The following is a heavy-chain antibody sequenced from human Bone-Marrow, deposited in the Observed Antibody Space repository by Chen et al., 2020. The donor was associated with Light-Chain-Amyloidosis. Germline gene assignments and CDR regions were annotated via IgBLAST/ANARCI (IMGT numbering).Heavy chain of an antibody. CDR1: GYTFPNYW. CDR3: ARRRDGYNFDY. D-gene: IGHD5-12*01. V-gene: IGHV5-51*01. J-gene: IGHJ4*02. Sequence: EVQLEQSGPEVKKPGESLKISCKGSGYTFPNYWIGWVRQMPGKGLECMGVIYPDDSDARYSPSFEGQVTISADKSITTAYLQWRSLKASDTAMYYCARRRDGYNFDYWSQGTLVTVSS. CDR2: IYPDDSDA.